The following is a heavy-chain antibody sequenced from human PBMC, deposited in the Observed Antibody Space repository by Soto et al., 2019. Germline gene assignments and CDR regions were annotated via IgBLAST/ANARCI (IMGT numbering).Heavy chain of an antibody. CDR2: ISGGSGDST. CDR3: ARERVTAMASDY. V-gene: IGHV3-23*01. CDR1: GFTFCNYA. Sequence: GGSLRLSCAASGFTFCNYAMNWVRQAPGKGLEWVSGISGGSGDSTFYADSVKGRFTISRDNSKNTLHLQMNSLRAEDTAVYYCARERVTAMASDYWGQGTLVTVSS. D-gene: IGHD5-18*01. J-gene: IGHJ4*02.